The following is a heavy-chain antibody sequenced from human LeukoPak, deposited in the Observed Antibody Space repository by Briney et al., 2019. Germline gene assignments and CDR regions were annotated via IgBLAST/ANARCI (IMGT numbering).Heavy chain of an antibody. V-gene: IGHV4-34*01. CDR1: GGSFSGYY. Sequence: SETLSLTRAVYGGSFSGYYWSWIRQPPGKGLEWIGEIKHSGSTNYNPSLKSRVTISLDTSENQFSLRLTSVTAADTAVYYCARQTGSGLFILPGGQGTLVTVSS. CDR3: ARQTGSGLFILP. D-gene: IGHD3/OR15-3a*01. J-gene: IGHJ4*02. CDR2: IKHSGST.